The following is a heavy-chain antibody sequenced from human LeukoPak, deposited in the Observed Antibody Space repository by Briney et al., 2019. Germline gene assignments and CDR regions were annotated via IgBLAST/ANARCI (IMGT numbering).Heavy chain of an antibody. CDR1: GFTFSSYA. CDR3: ARGWFDP. CDR2: ISYDGSNK. V-gene: IGHV3-30-3*01. J-gene: IGHJ5*02. Sequence: GRSLRHSCAASGFTFSSYAMHWVRQAPGKGLEWVAVISYDGSNKYYADSVKGRFTISRDNSKNTLYLQMNSLRAEDTAVYYCARGWFDPWGQGTLVTVSS.